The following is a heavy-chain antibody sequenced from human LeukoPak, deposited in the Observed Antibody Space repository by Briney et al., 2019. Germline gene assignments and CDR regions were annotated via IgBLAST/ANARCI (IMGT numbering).Heavy chain of an antibody. CDR1: GFTVSNNY. CDR2: ISSSSSYI. Sequence: GGSLRLSCAASGFTVSNNYMNWVRQAPGKGLEWVSSISSSSSYIYSADSVKGRLTISRDNAKSSLYLQMNSLRVEDTAVYYCARDRWEDEYGDYAYWGQGTLVTVSS. J-gene: IGHJ4*02. D-gene: IGHD4-17*01. V-gene: IGHV3-21*01. CDR3: ARDRWEDEYGDYAY.